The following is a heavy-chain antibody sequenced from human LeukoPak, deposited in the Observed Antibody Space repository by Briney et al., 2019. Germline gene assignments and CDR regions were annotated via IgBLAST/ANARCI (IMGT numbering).Heavy chain of an antibody. Sequence: PSETLSLTCAVYGVSFSDYYWTWIRRPPGKGLEWIGEINHGGSTNYNPSLKSRVIISVDTSKNQISLKLNSVTAADTAVYYCARRLFQLSRYAFDIWGQGTMVTVSS. J-gene: IGHJ3*02. D-gene: IGHD3-22*01. CDR3: ARRLFQLSRYAFDI. CDR1: GVSFSDYY. CDR2: INHGGST. V-gene: IGHV4-34*01.